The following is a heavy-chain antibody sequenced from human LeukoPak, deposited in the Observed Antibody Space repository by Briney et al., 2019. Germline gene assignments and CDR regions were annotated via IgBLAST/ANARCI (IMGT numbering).Heavy chain of an antibody. CDR1: GFTFSSYA. V-gene: IGHV3-23*01. Sequence: PGGSLTLSCAASGFTFSSYAMSWVRQAPGKGLEGVSAISGSGGSTDYAGSVKGRFTIARDNAKNTLYLKMNRVRAADMGVYYCAKTCDGSGPHYFDYWGQGTLVTVSS. J-gene: IGHJ4*02. CDR3: AKTCDGSGPHYFDY. D-gene: IGHD6-19*01. CDR2: ISGSGGST.